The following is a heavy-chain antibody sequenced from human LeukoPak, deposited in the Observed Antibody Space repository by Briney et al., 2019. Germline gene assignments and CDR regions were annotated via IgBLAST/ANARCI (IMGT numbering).Heavy chain of an antibody. CDR1: GFTFSSYA. D-gene: IGHD3-16*02. J-gene: IGHJ4*02. V-gene: IGHV3-23*01. CDR2: ISYSGGST. Sequence: PGGSLRLSCAASGFTFSSYAMSWVRQAPGKGLEWVSGISYSGGSTYYADSVKGRFTISRDNAKNSLYLQMNSLRAEDTAVYYCARGYVWGSYHRYWGQGTLVTVSS. CDR3: ARGYVWGSYHRY.